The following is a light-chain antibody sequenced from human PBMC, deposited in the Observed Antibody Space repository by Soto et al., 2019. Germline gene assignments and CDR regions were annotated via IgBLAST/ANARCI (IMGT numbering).Light chain of an antibody. J-gene: IGLJ1*01. CDR2: EGS. CDR1: SSDVGSYNL. V-gene: IGLV2-23*01. CDR3: CSYAGSSTYV. Sequence: QSVLTQPASVSGSPGQSITISCTGTSSDVGSYNLVSWYQQHPGKAPKLMIYEGSKRPSGVSNRCSGSKYGNTASLTISGLQAEDEADYYCCSYAGSSTYVFGTGTKVTV.